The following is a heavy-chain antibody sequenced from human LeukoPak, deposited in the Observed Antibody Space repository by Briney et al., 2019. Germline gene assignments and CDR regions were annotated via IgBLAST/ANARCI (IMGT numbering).Heavy chain of an antibody. CDR2: INHSGST. V-gene: IGHV4-34*01. CDR3: ARSGRGPYYYGSSGYYYVY. Sequence: SETLSLTCAVYGGSFSGYYWSWIRQPPGKGLEWIGEINHSGSTNYNPSLKSRVTISVDTSKNQFSLKLSSVTAADTAVYYCARSGRGPYYYGSSGYYYVYWGQGTLVTVSS. D-gene: IGHD3-22*01. J-gene: IGHJ4*02. CDR1: GGSFSGYY.